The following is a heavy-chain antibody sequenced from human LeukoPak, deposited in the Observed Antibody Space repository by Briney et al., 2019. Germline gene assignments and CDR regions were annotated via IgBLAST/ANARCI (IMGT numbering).Heavy chain of an antibody. CDR2: LSTSGGST. D-gene: IGHD1-1*01. V-gene: IGHV3-23*01. Sequence: GGSLRLSCAASGFTFSSYAMGWVRQAPGKGLEWVSGLSTSGGSTYYADSVKGRFTISRDNSKNTLYPQMNSLRAEDTAVYYCATTLLRASTYMDVWGKGTTVTVSS. J-gene: IGHJ6*03. CDR3: ATTLLRASTYMDV. CDR1: GFTFSSYA.